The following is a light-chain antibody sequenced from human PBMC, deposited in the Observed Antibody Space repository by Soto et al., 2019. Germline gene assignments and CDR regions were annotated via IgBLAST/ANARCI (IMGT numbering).Light chain of an antibody. CDR2: KGT. Sequence: QSVLTQPPSVSGALGQRVTISCTGTSSDVGAYNSVSWYQQHPHKAPQVIIYKGTQRPSGVSNRFSGSTSGNAASLTISGLQADDEADYFSCSSAPESTYVFGSGTKVTVL. V-gene: IGLV2-23*01. J-gene: IGLJ1*01. CDR1: SSDVGAYNS. CDR3: CSSAPESTYV.